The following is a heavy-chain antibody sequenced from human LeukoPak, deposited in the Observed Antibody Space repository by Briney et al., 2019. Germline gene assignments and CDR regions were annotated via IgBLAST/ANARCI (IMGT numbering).Heavy chain of an antibody. CDR1: GGSISSYY. CDR3: ALTPSSGWSLDY. V-gene: IGHV4-59*12. D-gene: IGHD6-19*01. Sequence: SETLSLTCTVSGGSISSYYWSWIRQPPGKGLEWIGYIYYSGSSNYNPSLKSRVTISVDTSKNQFSLKLSSVTAADTAVYYCALTPSSGWSLDYWGQGTLVTVSS. CDR2: IYYSGSS. J-gene: IGHJ4*02.